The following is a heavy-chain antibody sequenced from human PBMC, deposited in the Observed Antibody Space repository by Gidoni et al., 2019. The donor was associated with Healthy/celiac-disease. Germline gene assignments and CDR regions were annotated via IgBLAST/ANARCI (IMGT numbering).Heavy chain of an antibody. CDR2: IYYSGST. J-gene: IGHJ5*02. CDR1: GGSISSSSYY. D-gene: IGHD3-3*01. CDR3: ARLASFSIFGVVGSWFDP. Sequence: QLQLQESGPGLVKPSETLSLTCTVSGGSISSSSYYCGGIRQTPGKGLEWIGSIYYSGSTYYNPSLKSRVAISVDTSKNQFSLKLSSVTAADTAVYYCARLASFSIFGVVGSWFDPWGQGTLVTVSS. V-gene: IGHV4-39*01.